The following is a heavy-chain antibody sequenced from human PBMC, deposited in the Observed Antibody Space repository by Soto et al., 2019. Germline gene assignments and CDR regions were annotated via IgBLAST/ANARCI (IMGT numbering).Heavy chain of an antibody. CDR2: IYYSGST. CDR1: GGSVSSGSYY. Sequence: SETLSLTCTVSGGSVSSGSYYWSWIRQPPGKGLEWIGYIYYSGSTNYNPSLKSRVTISVDTSKNQFSLKLSSVTAADTAVYYCAGGRPPTYYYDRGPWFDYWGQGTLVTVSS. D-gene: IGHD3-22*01. J-gene: IGHJ4*02. CDR3: AGGRPPTYYYDRGPWFDY. V-gene: IGHV4-61*01.